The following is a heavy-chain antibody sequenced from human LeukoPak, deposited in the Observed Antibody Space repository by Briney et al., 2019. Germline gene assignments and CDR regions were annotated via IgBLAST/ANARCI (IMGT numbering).Heavy chain of an antibody. Sequence: SETLSLTCTVSGGSISGSSYYWGWIRQPPGKGLEWIGSIYYSGNTYYNPSLKSRVTISVDTSKNQFSLKLSSVTAADTAVYYCASVVAGTPDYWGQGTLVTVSS. CDR3: ASVVAGTPDY. CDR1: GGSISGSSYY. CDR2: IYYSGNT. D-gene: IGHD6-19*01. V-gene: IGHV4-39*01. J-gene: IGHJ4*02.